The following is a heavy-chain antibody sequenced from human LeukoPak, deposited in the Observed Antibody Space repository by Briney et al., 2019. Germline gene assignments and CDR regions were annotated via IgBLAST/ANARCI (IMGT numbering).Heavy chain of an antibody. CDR3: ERDLTNPAAGEY. D-gene: IGHD1-14*01. Sequence: ASVKDTCKTSGYTFTDKYIHWVRQAPGIGLDCMGWMHPNTGDTDYVQKFQGRVTFTRDTSISTAYMKLHRLGSDDTAMYFCERDLTNPAAGEYWGQGTLDSVSS. CDR2: MHPNTGDT. CDR1: GYTFTDKY. V-gene: IGHV1-2*02. J-gene: IGHJ4*02.